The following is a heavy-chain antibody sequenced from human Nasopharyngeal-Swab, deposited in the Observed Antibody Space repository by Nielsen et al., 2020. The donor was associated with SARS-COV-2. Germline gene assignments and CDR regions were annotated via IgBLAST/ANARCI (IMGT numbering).Heavy chain of an antibody. Sequence: LRLSCTVSGGSTSSGGYYWSWIRQHPGKGLEWIGYIYYSGSTYYNPSLKSRVTISVDTSKNQFSLKLSSVTAAATAVYYCARARRNFVVVSAFDYWGQGTLVTVSS. V-gene: IGHV4-31*03. J-gene: IGHJ4*02. D-gene: IGHD2-21*02. CDR3: ARARRNFVVVSAFDY. CDR2: IYYSGST. CDR1: GGSTSSGGYY.